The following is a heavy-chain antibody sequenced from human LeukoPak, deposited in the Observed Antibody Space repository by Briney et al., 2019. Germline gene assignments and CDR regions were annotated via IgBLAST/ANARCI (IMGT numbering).Heavy chain of an antibody. Sequence: SETLSLTCTVSAGSISSYSWSWIRQPPGKGLEWIGYMYYSGSTNYNPYLKSRVSISVDTSKNQFSLKLSSVTAADTAVYYCARFSGSYPYYFDYWGQGTLVTVSS. CDR3: ARFSGSYPYYFDY. J-gene: IGHJ4*02. V-gene: IGHV4-59*01. D-gene: IGHD1-26*01. CDR2: MYYSGST. CDR1: AGSISSYS.